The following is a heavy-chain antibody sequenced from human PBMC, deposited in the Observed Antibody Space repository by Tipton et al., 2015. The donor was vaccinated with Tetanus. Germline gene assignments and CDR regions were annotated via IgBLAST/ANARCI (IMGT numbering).Heavy chain of an antibody. CDR1: GGSISSTNYY. D-gene: IGHD3-22*01. CDR2: IYNTGNT. CDR3: ARLSSSANDAHGFDI. J-gene: IGHJ3*02. Sequence: TLSLTCTVSGGSISSTNYYWGWIRQPPGKGLEWIGSIYNTGNTYYNPALTSRVTMSVDTSMIQFSLKLRSLTDADTAVYYCARLSSSANDAHGFDIWGQGTMVPASS. V-gene: IGHV4-39*01.